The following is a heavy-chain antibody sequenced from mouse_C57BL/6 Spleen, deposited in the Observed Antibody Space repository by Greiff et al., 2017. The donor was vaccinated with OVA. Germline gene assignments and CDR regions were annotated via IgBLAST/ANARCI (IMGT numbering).Heavy chain of an antibody. CDR1: GFTFSDYG. J-gene: IGHJ4*01. Sequence: EVQLVESGGGLVQPGGSLKLSCAASGFTFSDYGMAWVRQAPRKGPEWVAFISNLAYSIYYADTVTGRFTISRENAKNTLYLEMSSLRSEDTAMYYCARFPYDYDGDYAMDYWGQGTSVTVSS. CDR3: ARFPYDYDGDYAMDY. V-gene: IGHV5-15*01. CDR2: ISNLAYSI. D-gene: IGHD2-4*01.